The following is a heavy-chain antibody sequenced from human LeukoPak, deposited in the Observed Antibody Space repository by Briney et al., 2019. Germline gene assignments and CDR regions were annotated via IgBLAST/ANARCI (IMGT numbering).Heavy chain of an antibody. V-gene: IGHV3-74*01. CDR3: ARGELSLYYYYMDV. D-gene: IGHD1-26*01. J-gene: IGHJ6*03. Sequence: GGSLRLSCAASGFTFSSYWMHWVRHAPGKGRVGVSRINTDGSSTSYADAVKGRFTITRDNAKNTLYLKMNSLRAEDTAVYYCARGELSLYYYYMDVWGKGTTVTVSS. CDR2: INTDGSST. CDR1: GFTFSSYW.